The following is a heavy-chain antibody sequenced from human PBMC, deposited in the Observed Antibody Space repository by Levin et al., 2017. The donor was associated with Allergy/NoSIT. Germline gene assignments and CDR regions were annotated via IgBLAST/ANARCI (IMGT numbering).Heavy chain of an antibody. V-gene: IGHV1-2*02. J-gene: IGHJ6*02. CDR2: INPNSGGT. CDR3: ARAQGCGGDCYYYYYGMDV. CDR1: GYTFTGYY. D-gene: IGHD2-21*02. Sequence: GESLKISCKASGYTFTGYYMHWVRQAPGQGLEWMGWINPNSGGTNYAQKFQGRVTMTRDTSISTAYMELSRLRSDDTAVYYCARAQGCGGDCYYYYYGMDVWGQGTTVTVSS.